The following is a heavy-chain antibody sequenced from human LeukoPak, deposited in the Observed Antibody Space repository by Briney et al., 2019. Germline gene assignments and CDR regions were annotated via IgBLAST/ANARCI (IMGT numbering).Heavy chain of an antibody. V-gene: IGHV3-23*01. Sequence: GGSLRLSCVVSGFEFSIHDMSWGRQAPGKGPEWVSSISGRGTDTYYRDSVKGRFTISRDTSKNTLYMQMNNLRVEDTALYYCVKGFHFDWWGQGTLVTVSS. CDR2: ISGRGTDT. CDR3: VKGFHFDW. J-gene: IGHJ4*02. CDR1: GFEFSIHD.